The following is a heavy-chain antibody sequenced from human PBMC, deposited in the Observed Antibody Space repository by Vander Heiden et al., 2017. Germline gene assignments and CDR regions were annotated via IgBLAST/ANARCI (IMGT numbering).Heavy chain of an antibody. D-gene: IGHD1-1*01. CDR2: IIPIFGKA. J-gene: IGHJ3*02. V-gene: IGHV1-69*01. Sequence: QVQLVQSGAEVKKPGSSVKVSCKASGGTFSSYAISWVRQAPGQGLEWMGGIIPIFGKANYAQKFQGRGTITADESTSTAYMELRSLRSEETAVYYCARAGQVNDDNTEKNDAFDIWGQGTMVTVSS. CDR3: ARAGQVNDDNTEKNDAFDI. CDR1: GGTFSSYA.